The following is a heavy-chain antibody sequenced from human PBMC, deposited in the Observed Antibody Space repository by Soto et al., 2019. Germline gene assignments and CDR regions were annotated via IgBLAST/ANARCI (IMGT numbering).Heavy chain of an antibody. J-gene: IGHJ6*02. D-gene: IGHD3-16*01. Sequence: GGSLRLSCAASGFTFSSYSMNWVRQAPGKGLEWVSSISSSSSYIHYADSVKGRFTISRDNAKNSLYLQMNSLRAEDTAVYYCARFGLHGMDVWGQGTTVTVSS. CDR2: ISSSSSYI. CDR1: GFTFSSYS. V-gene: IGHV3-21*01. CDR3: ARFGLHGMDV.